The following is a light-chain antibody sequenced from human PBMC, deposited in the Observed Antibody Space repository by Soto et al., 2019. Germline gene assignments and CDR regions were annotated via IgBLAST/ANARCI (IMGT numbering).Light chain of an antibody. Sequence: DLQMTQSPSSLSASVGDRVTITCRASQSISSYLNWYQQKPGKAPNLLIYAASSLQSGVPSKFSGSGSGTDFTLTISSLLPEDFATYYCQQSYSSPFTFGPGTKVDIK. CDR1: QSISSY. J-gene: IGKJ3*01. CDR3: QQSYSSPFT. V-gene: IGKV1-39*01. CDR2: AAS.